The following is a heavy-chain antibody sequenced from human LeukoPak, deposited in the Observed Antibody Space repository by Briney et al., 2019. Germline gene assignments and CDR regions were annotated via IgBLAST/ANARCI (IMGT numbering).Heavy chain of an antibody. D-gene: IGHD6-19*01. V-gene: IGHV1-18*01. CDR3: ARCGRSGWYGDYYYMDV. CDR2: ISAYNGNT. CDR1: GYTFTSYG. Sequence: ASVQVSCKASGYTFTSYGISWVRQAPGQGLEWMGWISAYNGNTNYAQNLQGRVTMTTDTSTRTAYMEVRSLRSDDTAVYYCARCGRSGWYGDYYYMDVWGKGTTVTVSS. J-gene: IGHJ6*03.